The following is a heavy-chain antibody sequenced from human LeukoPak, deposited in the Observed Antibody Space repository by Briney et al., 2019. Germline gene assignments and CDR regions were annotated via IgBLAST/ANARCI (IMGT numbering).Heavy chain of an antibody. Sequence: SETLSLTCSVTGGSISDYYWSWIRQPPGKGLEWIGYVYYSGSTNYNPSLKSRVSISVDTSKNQFSLKLTSVTAADTAVYFCARGYSATYGRFDPWGQGTLVTVSS. V-gene: IGHV4-59*01. CDR1: GGSISDYY. CDR3: ARGYSATYGRFDP. CDR2: VYYSGST. J-gene: IGHJ5*02. D-gene: IGHD1-26*01.